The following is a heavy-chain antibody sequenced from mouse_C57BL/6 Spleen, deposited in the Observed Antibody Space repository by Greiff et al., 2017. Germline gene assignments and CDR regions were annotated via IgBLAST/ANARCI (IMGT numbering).Heavy chain of an antibody. CDR1: GYTFTSYW. Sequence: QVHVKQSGAELVKPGASVKLSCKASGYTFTSYWMHWVKQRPGQGLEWIGMIHPNSGSTNYNEKFKSKATLTVDKSSSTAYMQLSSLTSEDSAVYYCARGHGYFDYWGQGTTLTVSS. J-gene: IGHJ2*01. CDR3: ARGHGYFDY. CDR2: IHPNSGST. V-gene: IGHV1-64*01.